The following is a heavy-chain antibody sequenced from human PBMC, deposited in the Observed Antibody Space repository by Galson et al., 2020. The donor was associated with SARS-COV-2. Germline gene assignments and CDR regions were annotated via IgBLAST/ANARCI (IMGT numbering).Heavy chain of an antibody. CDR1: GFTFDEYA. CDR2: IYWNSGSI. D-gene: IGHD3-10*01. CDR3: VKDIWSFDAFDI. Sequence: SLKISCAASGFTFDEYAMHWIRQAPGKGLEWVSGIYWNSGSIGYADSVKGRFTISRDNAKNSLYLQMNSLRAEDTALYYCVKDIWSFDAFDIWGQGTMVTGSS. V-gene: IGHV3-9*01. J-gene: IGHJ3*02.